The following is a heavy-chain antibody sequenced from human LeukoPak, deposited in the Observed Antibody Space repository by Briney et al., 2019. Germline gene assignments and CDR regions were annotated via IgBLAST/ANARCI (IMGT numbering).Heavy chain of an antibody. V-gene: IGHV4-59*01. J-gene: IGHJ4*02. CDR2: IYYSGST. CDR3: ARVGGTAMSPFDY. CDR1: AGSISSYY. Sequence: SETLSLTCTVSAGSISSYYWSWIRQPPGKGLEWIGYIYYSGSTNYNPCLKSRVTISVDTSKNQFSLKLSSVTAADTAVYYCARVGGTAMSPFDYWGQGTLVTVSS. D-gene: IGHD5-18*01.